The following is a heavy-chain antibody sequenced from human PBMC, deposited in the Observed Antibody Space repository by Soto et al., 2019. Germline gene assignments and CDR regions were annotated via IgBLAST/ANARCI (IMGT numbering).Heavy chain of an antibody. CDR2: IIPIFGTA. Sequence: SVKVSCKASGGTFSSYAISWVRQAPGQGLEWMGGIIPIFGTANYAQKFQGRVTITADESTSTAYVELSSLRSEDTAVYYCARALIAARPGGNYYYYYGMDVWGQGTTVTVSS. D-gene: IGHD6-6*01. CDR1: GGTFSSYA. CDR3: ARALIAARPGGNYYYYYGMDV. V-gene: IGHV1-69*13. J-gene: IGHJ6*02.